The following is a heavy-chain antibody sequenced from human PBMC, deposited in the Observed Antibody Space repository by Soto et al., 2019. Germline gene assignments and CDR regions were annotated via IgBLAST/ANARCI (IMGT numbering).Heavy chain of an antibody. CDR1: GFSLSTSGMR. Sequence: SGPTLVNPTQTLTLTCTLSGFSLSTSGMRVTWIRQPPGKSLEWLARIDWDDDKFYSTSLKTRLTISKDTSKNQVVLTMTNMDPVDTATYFCARMNPSHCTRSSCSTAGFDHWGQGTLVTVSS. J-gene: IGHJ4*02. D-gene: IGHD2-2*01. CDR3: ARMNPSHCTRSSCSTAGFDH. CDR2: IDWDDDK. V-gene: IGHV2-70*04.